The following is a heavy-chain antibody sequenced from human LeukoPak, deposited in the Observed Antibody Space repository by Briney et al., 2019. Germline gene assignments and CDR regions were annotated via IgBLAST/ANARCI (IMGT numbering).Heavy chain of an antibody. Sequence: GGSLRLSCAASGFTFSSYGVHWVRQAPGKGLEWVAVIWYDGSNKYYVDSVKGRFTISRDNSKNTLYLQMNSLRAEDTAVYYCARSLLAARTTHGAFDIWGQGTMVTVSS. CDR2: IWYDGSNK. CDR3: ARSLLAARTTHGAFDI. CDR1: GFTFSSYG. J-gene: IGHJ3*02. D-gene: IGHD6-6*01. V-gene: IGHV3-33*01.